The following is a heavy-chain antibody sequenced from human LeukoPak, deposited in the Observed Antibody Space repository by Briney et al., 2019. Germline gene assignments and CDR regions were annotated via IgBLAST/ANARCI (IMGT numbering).Heavy chain of an antibody. CDR1: GGSFSGYY. CDR2: INHSGST. Sequence: SETLSLTCAVYGGSFSGYYWSWIRQPPGKGLEWIGEINHSGSTNYNPSLKSRVTISVDTSKNQFSLKLSSVTAADTAVYYCAREGPDCSGGSCYSNYYWGQGTLVTVSS. J-gene: IGHJ4*02. V-gene: IGHV4-34*01. D-gene: IGHD2-15*01. CDR3: AREGPDCSGGSCYSNYY.